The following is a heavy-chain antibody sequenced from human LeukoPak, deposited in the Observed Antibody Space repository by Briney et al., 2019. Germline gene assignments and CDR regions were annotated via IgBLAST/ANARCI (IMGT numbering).Heavy chain of an antibody. Sequence: SETLSLTCTVSGGSVSSGRYYWSWIRQPPGKGLEWIGYIYYSGSTNYNPSLKSRVTISVDTSKNQFSLKLSSVTAADTAVYYCARGTRYCSSTSCYRPLDYWGQGTLVTVSS. CDR3: ARGTRYCSSTSCYRPLDY. V-gene: IGHV4-61*01. CDR2: IYYSGST. CDR1: GGSVSSGRYY. J-gene: IGHJ4*02. D-gene: IGHD2-2*01.